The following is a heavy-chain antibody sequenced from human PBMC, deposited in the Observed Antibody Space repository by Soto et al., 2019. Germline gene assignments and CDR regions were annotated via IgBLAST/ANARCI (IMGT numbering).Heavy chain of an antibody. V-gene: IGHV4-4*07. CDR3: ARDLGYCSGGSCYPNWFDP. CDR1: GGSISSYY. CDR2: IYTSGST. D-gene: IGHD2-15*01. J-gene: IGHJ5*02. Sequence: SETLSLTCTVSGGSISSYYWSWIRQPAGKGLEWIGRIYTSGSTNYNPSLKSRVTMSVDTSKNQFSLKLSSVTAADTAVYYCARDLGYCSGGSCYPNWFDPWGQGTLVTGS.